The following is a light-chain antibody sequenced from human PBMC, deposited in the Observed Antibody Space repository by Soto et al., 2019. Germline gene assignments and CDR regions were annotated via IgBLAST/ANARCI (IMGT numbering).Light chain of an antibody. J-gene: IGKJ1*01. Sequence: EIVLTQSQATLSLSPGERATLSCRARQSVSGYLSWYQQKPGQAPRLLIYDASKRATGIPARFSGSGFGTDFTLTISSLEPEDFAVYYCQQRSKWRTFGQGTKVEIK. V-gene: IGKV3-11*01. CDR1: QSVSGY. CDR3: QQRSKWRT. CDR2: DAS.